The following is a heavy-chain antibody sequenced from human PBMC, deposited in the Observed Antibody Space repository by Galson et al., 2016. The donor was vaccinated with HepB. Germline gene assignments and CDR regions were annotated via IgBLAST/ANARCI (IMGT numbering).Heavy chain of an antibody. V-gene: IGHV3-21*01. Sequence: SLRLSCAASGFTFSRYSMNWVRQAPGKGLEWVSSIRSDSSYIFYADSLKGRFTISRDNAKNSLYLQMNSLRAEDTALYYCARVPVQGNTDYGMDVWGQGTTVTVSS. D-gene: IGHD5-18*01. CDR3: ARVPVQGNTDYGMDV. CDR1: GFTFSRYS. CDR2: IRSDSSYI. J-gene: IGHJ6*02.